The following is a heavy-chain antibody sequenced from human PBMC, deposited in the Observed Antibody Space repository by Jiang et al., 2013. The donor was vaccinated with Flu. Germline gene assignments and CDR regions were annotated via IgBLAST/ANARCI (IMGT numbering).Heavy chain of an antibody. CDR2: IGSKLYGARR. V-gene: IGHV3-49*03. J-gene: IGHJ4*02. CDR3: SRDLVRDVIIIPSGYCDY. Sequence: SLSCIGSGFTFGDYGLNWFRPRLQEGAGVVGFIGSKLYGARREYAASVRGRFTISRDDSKSVAYLQMNSLKTEDTALYYCSRDLVRDVIIIPSGYCDYWGQGALVTVSS. D-gene: IGHD5-24*01. CDR1: GFTFGDYG.